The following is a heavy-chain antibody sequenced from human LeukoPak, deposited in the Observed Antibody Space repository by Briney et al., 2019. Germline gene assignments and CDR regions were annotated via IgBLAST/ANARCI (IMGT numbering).Heavy chain of an antibody. D-gene: IGHD4-11*01. V-gene: IGHV1-2*06. CDR2: INPNTGGT. CDR1: GYTFNNFY. Sequence: ASVKVSCKASGYTFNNFYIHWVRQAPGQGLEWMGRINPNTGGTNFAQKFQDRVTVTRDTSISTAYLELSSLTSGDTAVYHCVTSFDYSDFYWGQGTLVTIS. J-gene: IGHJ4*02. CDR3: VTSFDYSDFY.